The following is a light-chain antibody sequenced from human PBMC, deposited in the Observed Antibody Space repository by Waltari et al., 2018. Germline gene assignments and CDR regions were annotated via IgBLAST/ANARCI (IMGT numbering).Light chain of an antibody. V-gene: IGLV6-57*03. Sequence: NFMLTQPHSVSESPGKTVIISCTRSSGSIASNFVQWYQQRPCSAPTTVICKDNERPSGVPGRFSCSIDSSSNSASLTISGLRTEYEADYYCQSYDTTTHWVFGGGTKLTVL. CDR2: KDN. J-gene: IGLJ3*02. CDR1: SGSIASNF. CDR3: QSYDTTTHWV.